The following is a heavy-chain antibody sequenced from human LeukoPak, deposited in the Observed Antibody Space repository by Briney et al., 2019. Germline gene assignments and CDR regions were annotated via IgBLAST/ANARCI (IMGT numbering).Heavy chain of an antibody. J-gene: IGHJ4*02. CDR1: GGSISSYY. V-gene: IGHV4-59*01. CDR2: IYYSGST. CDR3: ARDLGSGSKDY. Sequence: PSETLSLTCTVSGGSISSYYWSWIRQPPGKGLEWIGYIYYSGSTNYNPSLKSRVTISVDTSKNQFSLKLSSVTAVDTAVYYCARDLGSGSKDYWGQGTLVTVSS. D-gene: IGHD6-19*01.